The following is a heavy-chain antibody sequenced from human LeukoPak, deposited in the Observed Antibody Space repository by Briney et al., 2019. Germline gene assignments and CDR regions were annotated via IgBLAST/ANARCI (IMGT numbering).Heavy chain of an antibody. V-gene: IGHV1-46*01. D-gene: IGHD2-15*01. CDR1: GYTFTSYY. J-gene: IGHJ4*02. CDR2: INPSGGST. Sequence: ASVKVSCKASGYTFTSYYMHWVRQAPGQGLEWMGIINPSGGSTSYAQKFQGRVTMTRDTSTSTVYMELSSLRSEDTAVYYCARYGKGPAGYCSGGSCLPVYYFDYWGQGTLVTVSS. CDR3: ARYGKGPAGYCSGGSCLPVYYFDY.